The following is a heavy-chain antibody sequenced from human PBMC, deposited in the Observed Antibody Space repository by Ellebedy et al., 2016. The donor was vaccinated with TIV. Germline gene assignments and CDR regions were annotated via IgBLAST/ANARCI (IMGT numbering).Heavy chain of an antibody. J-gene: IGHJ4*02. CDR1: GFTFSGYW. V-gene: IGHV3-7*01. CDR2: IKEDGSKK. D-gene: IGHD2-21*01. CDR3: ARDLILYCGGDCSSPFDY. Sequence: GESLKISCAASGFTFSGYWISWVRQAPGKGLEWVANIKEDGSKKYYVDSVKGRFTISRDNSNNTLYLQMNSLRAEDTAVYYCARDLILYCGGDCSSPFDYWGQGTLVTVSS.